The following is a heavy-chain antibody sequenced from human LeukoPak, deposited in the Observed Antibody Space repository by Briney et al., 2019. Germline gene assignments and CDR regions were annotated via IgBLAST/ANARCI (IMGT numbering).Heavy chain of an antibody. CDR3: ARGSSLRDADAFDI. Sequence: SETLSLTCAVYGGSFSYYYWGWIRQPPGKGLEWIGEINHSGSTNYNPSLKSRVTISVDTSKNQFSLKLSSVTAADTAVYYCARGSSLRDADAFDIWGQGTMVTVSS. V-gene: IGHV4-34*01. J-gene: IGHJ3*02. CDR2: INHSGST. CDR1: GGSFSYYY. D-gene: IGHD4-17*01.